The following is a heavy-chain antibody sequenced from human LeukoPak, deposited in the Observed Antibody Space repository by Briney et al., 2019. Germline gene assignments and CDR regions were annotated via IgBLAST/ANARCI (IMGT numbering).Heavy chain of an antibody. V-gene: IGHV1-2*02. J-gene: IGHJ6*02. CDR2: INPNSGGT. CDR3: ARVDAGHYFYGMDV. D-gene: IGHD6-13*01. CDR1: GYTFTRYY. Sequence: SVNVSCKASGYTFTRYYMHCVRQAPGQGLEWMGWINPNSGGTNYAQKFQGRVTMTRDTSIRTAYMELSRLRSDDTAVYYCARVDAGHYFYGMDVWGQGTTVTVSS.